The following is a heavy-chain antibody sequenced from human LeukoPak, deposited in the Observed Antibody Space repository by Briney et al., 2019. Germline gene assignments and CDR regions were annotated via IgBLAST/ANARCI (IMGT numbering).Heavy chain of an antibody. V-gene: IGHV4-4*07. CDR1: GGPFSSFH. J-gene: IGHJ4*02. Sequence: SETLSLTCTVSGGPFSSFHWSWIRQPAGKGLEWLGLINTSGSTNYSPSLKSRLTMSVDASKHQFSLKLSSVTAADTAVYYCARDFDSWGQGILVTVSS. CDR2: INTSGST. CDR3: ARDFDS.